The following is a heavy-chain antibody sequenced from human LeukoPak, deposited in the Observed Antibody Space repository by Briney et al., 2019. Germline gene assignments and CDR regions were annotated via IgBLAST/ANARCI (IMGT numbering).Heavy chain of an antibody. J-gene: IGHJ4*02. V-gene: IGHV3-20*04. CDR1: GFTFDDYG. D-gene: IGHD3-22*01. CDR2: INWNGGST. Sequence: GGSLRLSCAASGFTFDDYGMSWVRQTPGKGLEWVSGINWNGGSTAYADSVKGRFTISRDNAKNSLYLQMNNLRIEDSALYYCAKDRSGYYPKGFDSWGQGTLVTVSS. CDR3: AKDRSGYYPKGFDS.